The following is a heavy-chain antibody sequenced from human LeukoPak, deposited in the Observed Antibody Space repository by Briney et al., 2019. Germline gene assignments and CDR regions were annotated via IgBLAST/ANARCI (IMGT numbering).Heavy chain of an antibody. Sequence: ASVKVSCKASGYTFTSYGISWVRQAPGQGLEWMGWINAYTGNTNYVQRLQGRVTMTTDTSTSTAYMELRSLRSDDTAVYYCARVYSVVVPAAWFEYWGQGTLVTVSS. CDR1: GYTFTSYG. J-gene: IGHJ4*02. CDR2: INAYTGNT. D-gene: IGHD2-2*01. CDR3: ARVYSVVVPAAWFEY. V-gene: IGHV1-18*01.